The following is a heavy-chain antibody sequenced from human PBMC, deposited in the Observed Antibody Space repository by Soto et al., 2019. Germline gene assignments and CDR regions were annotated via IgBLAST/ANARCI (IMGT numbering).Heavy chain of an antibody. CDR2: MSFDVTYK. D-gene: IGHD3-22*01. Sequence: GGSLRLSCAASGFAFSTYAMHWVRQAPGKGLDWVAVMSFDVTYKYYADSVKGRFIISRDNSKNTLYLQLNSLRAEDTAIYYCARDDSSGYQGAFDIWGQGTLVTVSS. V-gene: IGHV3-30-3*01. J-gene: IGHJ3*02. CDR3: ARDDSSGYQGAFDI. CDR1: GFAFSTYA.